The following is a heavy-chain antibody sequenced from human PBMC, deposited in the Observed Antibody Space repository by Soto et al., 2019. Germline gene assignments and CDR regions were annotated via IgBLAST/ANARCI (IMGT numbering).Heavy chain of an antibody. CDR2: IISVFGTT. CDR1: GDTFSGYP. V-gene: IGHV1-69*18. J-gene: IGHJ4*02. Sequence: QVQLVQSGAELNKPGSSVKVSCKASGDTFSGYPINWVRQAPGEGLEWMGRIISVFGTTNDAQRFEGRVTCTASESTNTAYMELRGLLSEDTAVYYCARDGGFGELKYWGPGTLVTVSS. D-gene: IGHD3-10*01. CDR3: ARDGGFGELKY.